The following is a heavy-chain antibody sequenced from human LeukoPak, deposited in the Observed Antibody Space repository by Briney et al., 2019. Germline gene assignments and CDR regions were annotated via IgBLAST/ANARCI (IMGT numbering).Heavy chain of an antibody. V-gene: IGHV3-21*01. D-gene: IGHD6-19*01. CDR1: GFTLSSFR. Sequence: CRCPSCALSGFTLSSFRISWVRQAAGEGRGWVSSITSSSRYICDADSLKGLLTISRDNAKHSLYQQMNSLRAEDTAVYYCAIVRGGWYHNFDYWGQGTLVTVSS. CDR3: AIVRGGWYHNFDY. CDR2: ITSSSRYI. J-gene: IGHJ4*02.